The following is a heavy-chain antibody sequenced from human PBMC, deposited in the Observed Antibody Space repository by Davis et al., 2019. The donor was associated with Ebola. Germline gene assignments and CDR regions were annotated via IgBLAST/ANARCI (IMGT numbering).Heavy chain of an antibody. CDR2: IYYSGST. CDR1: GGSISSGGYY. D-gene: IGHD3-16*02. J-gene: IGHJ3*02. Sequence: PSETLSLTCTVSGGSISSGGYYWSWIRQHPGKGLEWIGYIYYSGSTYYNPSLKSRVTISVDTSKNQFSLKLSSVTAADTAVYYCAREGTRDYVWGSYRYDAFDIWGQGTMVTVSS. CDR3: AREGTRDYVWGSYRYDAFDI. V-gene: IGHV4-31*03.